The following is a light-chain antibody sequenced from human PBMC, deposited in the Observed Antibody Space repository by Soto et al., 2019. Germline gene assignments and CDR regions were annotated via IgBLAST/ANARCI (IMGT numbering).Light chain of an antibody. J-gene: IGKJ2*01. CDR1: QSVSINY. CDR3: QHSGRSAYT. CDR2: GAS. Sequence: EIVLTQSPGTLSLSPGERATLSCRASQSVSINYLAWYQQKPGQAPRLLIYGASSRATSIPDRFSGSGAGTDIPLTSSRLEAEDVAVYYRQHSGRSAYTFGQGTKVDIK. V-gene: IGKV3-20*01.